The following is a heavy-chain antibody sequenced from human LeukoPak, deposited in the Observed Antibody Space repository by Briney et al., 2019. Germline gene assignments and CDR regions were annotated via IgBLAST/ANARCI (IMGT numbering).Heavy chain of an antibody. V-gene: IGHV1-69*06. Sequence: SVKVSWKASGGTFSSYAISWERQPPGQGLELMQRIIPIFGTANYAQKFQGRVTITADKSTSTAYMELSSLRSEDTAVYFQAEDGIRDSSGYYSYWGQGTLVTVSS. D-gene: IGHD3-22*01. J-gene: IGHJ4*02. CDR2: IIPIFGTA. CDR3: AEDGIRDSSGYYSY. CDR1: GGTFSSYA.